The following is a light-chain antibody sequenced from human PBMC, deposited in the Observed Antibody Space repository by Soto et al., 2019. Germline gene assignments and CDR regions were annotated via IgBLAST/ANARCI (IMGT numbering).Light chain of an antibody. CDR3: MQALQIPWT. V-gene: IGKV2-28*01. CDR2: LGS. CDR1: QSLLQSNGYNY. J-gene: IGKJ1*01. Sequence: DLVMTQSPLSLPVTPGEPASISCRSSQSLLQSNGYNYLDWYLQKPGQSPQLLIYLGSNRASGVPDRFSGSGSGTDFTLKISRVEAEDVGFYYCMQALQIPWTFGQGTKVEIK.